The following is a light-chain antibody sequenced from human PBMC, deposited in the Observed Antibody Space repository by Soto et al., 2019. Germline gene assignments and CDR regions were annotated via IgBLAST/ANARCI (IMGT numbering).Light chain of an antibody. V-gene: IGLV2-23*02. J-gene: IGLJ1*01. CDR3: CSYGGSTNFYV. Sequence: SVLTQPASVSGSPGQSITISCTGSSSDVGSYNLVSWYQQHPGKAPKLMIYEVTKRPSGVSNRFSGSKSGNTASLSISGLQAEDEADYYCCSYGGSTNFYVFGTGTKVTVL. CDR2: EVT. CDR1: SSDVGSYNL.